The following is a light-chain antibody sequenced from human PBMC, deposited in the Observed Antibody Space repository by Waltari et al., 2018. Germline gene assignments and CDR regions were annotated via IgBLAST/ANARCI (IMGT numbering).Light chain of an antibody. V-gene: IGKV1D-8*01. J-gene: IGKJ2*01. CDR3: QQYYSFPYT. CDR1: QGISSS. CDR2: AAS. Sequence: VISLTPSPSLVSASTGARVTINCRWGQGISSSLAWYRQKPGNAPDLLIYAASTLQSGVPSGFSGSESGTDFTLTISGLQSEDFATYYCQQYYSFPYTFGQGTRLEIK.